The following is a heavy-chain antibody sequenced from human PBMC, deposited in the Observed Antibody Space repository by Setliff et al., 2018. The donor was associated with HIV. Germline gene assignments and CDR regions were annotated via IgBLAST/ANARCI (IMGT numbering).Heavy chain of an antibody. J-gene: IGHJ4*02. Sequence: ASVKVSCKASGYTFTTYAISWVRQAPGQGLEWMGWISTHNDDTDYAQKFQGRVTMTRDTSTSTVYLELRSLRSDDTAVYYCARDRQDYSAGSYIYYFDYWGQGTLVTVSS. CDR1: GYTFTTYA. CDR2: ISTHNDDT. CDR3: ARDRQDYSAGSYIYYFDY. V-gene: IGHV1-18*01. D-gene: IGHD3-10*01.